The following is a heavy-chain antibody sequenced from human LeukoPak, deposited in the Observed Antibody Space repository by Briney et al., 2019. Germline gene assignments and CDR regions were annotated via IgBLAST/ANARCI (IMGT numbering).Heavy chain of an antibody. Sequence: PGGSLRLSCAASGFTFSSYAMHWVRQAPGKGLERVAVISYDGSNKYYADSVKGRFTISRDNSKNTLYLQMNSLRAEDTAVYYCAGFFKRYSGSYYRDYWGQGTLVTVSS. CDR1: GFTFSSYA. V-gene: IGHV3-30*04. J-gene: IGHJ4*02. CDR3: AGFFKRYSGSYYRDY. CDR2: ISYDGSNK. D-gene: IGHD1-26*01.